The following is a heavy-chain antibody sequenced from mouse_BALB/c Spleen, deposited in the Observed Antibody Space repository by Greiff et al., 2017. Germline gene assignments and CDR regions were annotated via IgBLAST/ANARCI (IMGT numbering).Heavy chain of an antibody. Sequence: EVQLVESGGGLVQPGGSLRLSCATSGFTFTDYYMSWVRQPPGKALEWLGFIRNKANGYTTEYSASVKGRFTISRDNYQSILYLQMNTLRAEDSANYYCARDAYGYDGGYAMDYWGQGTSVTVSS. CDR2: IRNKANGYTT. V-gene: IGHV7-3*02. CDR3: ARDAYGYDGGYAMDY. J-gene: IGHJ4*01. D-gene: IGHD2-2*01. CDR1: GFTFTDYY.